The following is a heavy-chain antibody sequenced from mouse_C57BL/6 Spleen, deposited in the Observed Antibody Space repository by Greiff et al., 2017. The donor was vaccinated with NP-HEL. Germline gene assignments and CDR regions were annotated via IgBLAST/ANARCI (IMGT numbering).Heavy chain of an antibody. CDR2: INPNYGTT. V-gene: IGHV1-39*01. D-gene: IGHD1-1*01. CDR3: ANNYYGSSYPFAY. J-gene: IGHJ3*01. CDR1: GYSFTDYN. Sequence: VQLKESGPELVKPGASVKISCKASGYSFTDYNMNWVKQSNGKSLEWIGVINPNYGTTSYNQKFKGKATLTVDQSSSTAYMQLNSLTSEDSAVYYCANNYYGSSYPFAYWGQGTLVTVSA.